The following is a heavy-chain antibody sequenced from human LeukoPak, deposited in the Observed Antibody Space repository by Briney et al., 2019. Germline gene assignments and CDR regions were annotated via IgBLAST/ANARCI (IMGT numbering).Heavy chain of an antibody. CDR3: ARESCSGGSCYSAYFDY. CDR1: GYTFTSYG. J-gene: IGHJ4*02. D-gene: IGHD2-15*01. V-gene: IGHV1-18*01. CDR2: ISAYNGNT. Sequence: ASVKVSCKASGYTFTSYGISWVRQAPGQGLEWMGWISAYNGNTNYAQKLQGRVTMTTDTSTSTAYMELRSLRSDDTAVYYCARESCSGGSCYSAYFDYWGQGTLVTVSS.